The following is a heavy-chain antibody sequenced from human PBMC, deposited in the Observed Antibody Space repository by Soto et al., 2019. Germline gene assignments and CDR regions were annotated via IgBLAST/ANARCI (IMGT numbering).Heavy chain of an antibody. J-gene: IGHJ4*02. V-gene: IGHV3-30-3*01. D-gene: IGHD3-22*01. Sequence: QVQLMESGGGVVQPGTTLRLSCSASEFTFNTYAMHWVRQAPGRGLDWVAVTSYDSTNTKYADSVKGRFTISRDNSKNTLFLQMTSLPPEDTAVYYCVRDYARRGSWSGAFDSWGRGTLVIVSS. CDR1: EFTFNTYA. CDR2: TSYDSTNT. CDR3: VRDYARRGSWSGAFDS.